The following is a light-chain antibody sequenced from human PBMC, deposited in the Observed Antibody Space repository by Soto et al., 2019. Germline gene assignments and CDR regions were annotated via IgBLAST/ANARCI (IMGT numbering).Light chain of an antibody. CDR1: SSDVGSYNL. CDR3: CSYAGSSTL. V-gene: IGLV2-23*02. J-gene: IGLJ2*01. CDR2: EVS. Sequence: TQPASVSGSPGQSITISCTGTSSDVGSYNLVSWYQQHPGKAPKLMIYEVSKRPSGVSNRFSGSKSGNTASLTISGLQAEDEADYYCCSYAGSSTLFGGGTKVTVL.